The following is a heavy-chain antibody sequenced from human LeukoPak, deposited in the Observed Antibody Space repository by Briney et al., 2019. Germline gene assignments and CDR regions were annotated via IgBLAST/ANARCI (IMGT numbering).Heavy chain of an antibody. CDR2: ISSSSSYI. J-gene: IGHJ5*02. Sequence: GGSLRLSCAASGFTFSSYSMNWVRQAPGKGLEWVSSISSSSSYIYYADSVKGRFTISRDNAKNSLYPQMNSLRAEDTAVYYCARARAAIAAAGTGWFDPWGQGTLVTVSS. CDR1: GFTFSSYS. D-gene: IGHD6-13*01. V-gene: IGHV3-21*01. CDR3: ARARAAIAAAGTGWFDP.